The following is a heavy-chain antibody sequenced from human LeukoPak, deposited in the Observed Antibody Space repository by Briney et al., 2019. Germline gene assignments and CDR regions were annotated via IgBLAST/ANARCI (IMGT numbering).Heavy chain of an antibody. Sequence: GGSLRLSCAASGFTFSSYSMNWVRQAPGKGLEWVSSISSSSSYIYYADSVKGRFTIPRDNAKNSLYLQMNSLRAEDTAVYYCARDHPSFEYFDHWGQGTLVTVSS. D-gene: IGHD3-9*01. V-gene: IGHV3-21*01. CDR1: GFTFSSYS. CDR3: ARDHPSFEYFDH. J-gene: IGHJ4*02. CDR2: ISSSSSYI.